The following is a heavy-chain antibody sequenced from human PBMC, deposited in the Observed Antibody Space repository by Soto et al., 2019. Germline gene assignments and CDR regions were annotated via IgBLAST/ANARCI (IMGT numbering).Heavy chain of an antibody. J-gene: IGHJ4*02. D-gene: IGHD3-10*01. V-gene: IGHV4-61*08. CDR1: GGSISSGGYY. Sequence: SETLSLTCTVFGGSISSGGYYWSWIRQPPGKGLEWIGYIYYSGSTNYNPSLKSRVTISVDTSKNQFSLKLNSMTAADTAVYYCARHNYGSGSTYFDYWGQGTLVTVSS. CDR3: ARHNYGSGSTYFDY. CDR2: IYYSGST.